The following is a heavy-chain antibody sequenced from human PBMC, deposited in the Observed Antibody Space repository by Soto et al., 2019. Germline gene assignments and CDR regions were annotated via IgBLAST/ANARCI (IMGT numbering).Heavy chain of an antibody. D-gene: IGHD4-17*01. CDR1: GFTFGDYA. Sequence: QAGGSLRLSCTASGFTFGDYAMSWVRQAPGKGLEWVGFIRSKAYGGTTEYAASVKGRFTISRDDSKSIAYLQMNSLKTEDTAVYYCTRDVRGSTVSTPRFDYWGQGTLVTVSS. V-gene: IGHV3-49*04. CDR3: TRDVRGSTVSTPRFDY. J-gene: IGHJ4*02. CDR2: IRSKAYGGTT.